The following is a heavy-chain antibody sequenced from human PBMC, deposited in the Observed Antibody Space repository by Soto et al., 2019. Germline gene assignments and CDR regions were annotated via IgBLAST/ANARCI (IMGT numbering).Heavy chain of an antibody. CDR1: GYSFTSYW. V-gene: IGHV5-51*01. CDR3: ARHAYDFWSGHPNPRYYYGMDV. J-gene: IGHJ6*02. Sequence: GESLKISCKGSGYSFTSYWIGWVRLMPGKGLEWMGFIYPGDSDTTYSPSFQGQVTISADKSISTAYLQWSSLKASDTAMYYCARHAYDFWSGHPNPRYYYGMDVWGQGTTVTVSS. D-gene: IGHD3-3*01. CDR2: IYPGDSDT.